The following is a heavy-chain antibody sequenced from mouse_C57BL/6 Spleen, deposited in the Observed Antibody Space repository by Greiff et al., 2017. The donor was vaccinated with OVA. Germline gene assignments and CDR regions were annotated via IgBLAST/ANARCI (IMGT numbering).Heavy chain of an antibody. CDR3: ARMGLPFAY. Sequence: DVKLQESGAELVKPGASVKLSCTASGFNIKDYYLHWVKQRTEQGLEWIGRIDPEDGETKYAPKFQGKATITADTSSNPAYLQLSSLTSEDTAVYYCARMGLPFAYWGQGTLVTVSA. CDR2: IDPEDGET. V-gene: IGHV14-2*01. J-gene: IGHJ3*01. CDR1: GFNIKDYY. D-gene: IGHD2-4*01.